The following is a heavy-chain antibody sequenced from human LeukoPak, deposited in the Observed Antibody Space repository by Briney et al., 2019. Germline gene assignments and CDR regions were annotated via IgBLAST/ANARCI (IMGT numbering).Heavy chain of an antibody. J-gene: IGHJ4*02. CDR1: GYTFTSYG. D-gene: IGHD6-19*01. Sequence: ASVKVSCKASGYTFTSYGISWVRQAPGQGLEWMVWISAYNGNTNYAQKLQGRVTMTTDTSTSTAYMELRSLRSDDTAVYYCARDMNSSGFGLSYFDYWGQGTLVTVSS. V-gene: IGHV1-18*01. CDR2: ISAYNGNT. CDR3: ARDMNSSGFGLSYFDY.